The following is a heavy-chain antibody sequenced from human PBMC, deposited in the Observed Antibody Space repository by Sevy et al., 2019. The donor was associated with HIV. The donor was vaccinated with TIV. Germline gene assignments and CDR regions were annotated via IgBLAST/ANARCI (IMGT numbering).Heavy chain of an antibody. D-gene: IGHD3-22*01. Sequence: ASVKVSCKVSGSTLSQLSMHWERQAPGIGLEWMGSFDPEDGETIYAQKFQGRLTMTEDTSTDTAYMELSSLRSEDTAVYYCATTKDYYDSSGYPFDYWGQGTLVTVSS. J-gene: IGHJ4*02. CDR1: GSTLSQLS. CDR3: ATTKDYYDSSGYPFDY. CDR2: FDPEDGET. V-gene: IGHV1-24*01.